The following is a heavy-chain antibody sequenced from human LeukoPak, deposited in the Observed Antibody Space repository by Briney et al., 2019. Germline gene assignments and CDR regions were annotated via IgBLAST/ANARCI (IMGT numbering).Heavy chain of an antibody. Sequence: GGSLRLSCAASGFTVSSNYMSWVRQAPGKGLEWVSVIYSGGSTYYADSVKGRFTISRDNSKNTLYLQMNSLRAEDTAVYYCAREPGGYYYYSSGYYSWGQGTLVTVSS. V-gene: IGHV3-66*01. D-gene: IGHD3-22*01. J-gene: IGHJ4*02. CDR3: AREPGGYYYYSSGYYS. CDR2: IYSGGST. CDR1: GFTVSSNY.